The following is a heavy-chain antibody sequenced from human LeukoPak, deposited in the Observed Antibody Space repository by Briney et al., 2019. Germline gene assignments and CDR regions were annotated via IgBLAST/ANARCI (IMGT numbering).Heavy chain of an antibody. J-gene: IGHJ4*02. CDR3: ARDSVVPAAIFDY. D-gene: IGHD2-2*01. Sequence: GGTLRLSCAASGFTFSSYAMHWVRQAPGKRLEWVAVISYDGSNKYYADSVKGRFTISRDNSKNTLYLQMNSLRAEDTAVYYCARDSVVPAAIFDYWGQGTVVIVSS. CDR2: ISYDGSNK. CDR1: GFTFSSYA. V-gene: IGHV3-30-3*01.